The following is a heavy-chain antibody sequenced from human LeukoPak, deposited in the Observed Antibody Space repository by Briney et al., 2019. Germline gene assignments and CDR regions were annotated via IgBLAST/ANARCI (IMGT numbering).Heavy chain of an antibody. J-gene: IGHJ4*02. CDR3: ARIMHSYYYDSSGYVDY. CDR1: GGSISSHY. Sequence: SETLSLTCTVSGGSISSHYWSWLRQPPGKGLEWIGYIYYSGSTNYNPSLKSRVTISVDTSKNQFPLKLSSVTAADTAVYYCARIMHSYYYDSSGYVDYWGQGTLVTVSS. D-gene: IGHD3-22*01. CDR2: IYYSGST. V-gene: IGHV4-59*11.